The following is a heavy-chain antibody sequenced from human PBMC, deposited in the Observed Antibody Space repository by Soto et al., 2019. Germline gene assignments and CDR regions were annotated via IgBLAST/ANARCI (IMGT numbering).Heavy chain of an antibody. V-gene: IGHV1-69*13. CDR3: ARDSSEEWLSPDY. Sequence: GASVKVSCKASGVTFSSYAISWVRQAPGQGLEWMGGIIPIFGTANYAQKFQGRVTITADESTSTAYMELRSLRSDDTAVYYCARDSSEEWLSPDYWGQGTLVTVSS. CDR1: GVTFSSYA. D-gene: IGHD3-3*01. J-gene: IGHJ4*02. CDR2: IIPIFGTA.